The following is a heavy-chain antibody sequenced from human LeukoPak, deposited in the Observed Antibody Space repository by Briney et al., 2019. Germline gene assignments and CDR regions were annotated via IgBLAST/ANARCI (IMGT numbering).Heavy chain of an antibody. CDR2: ISTSSSYI. J-gene: IGHJ6*03. CDR3: ARDQWLQSYDYMDV. V-gene: IGHV3-21*01. Sequence: GRSLRLSCAASGFTFSRYRMNWVRQAPGKGLEWVSSISTSSSYIYYADSVKGRFTIARDNAKNSLYLQMNSLRAEDTAVYYCARDQWLQSYDYMDVWGKGTTVTISS. CDR1: GFTFSRYR. D-gene: IGHD5-24*01.